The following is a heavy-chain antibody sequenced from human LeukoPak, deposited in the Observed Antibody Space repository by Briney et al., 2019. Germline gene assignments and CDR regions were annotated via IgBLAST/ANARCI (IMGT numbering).Heavy chain of an antibody. Sequence: ASVKVSCKASGGTFSSYAISWVRQAPGQGLEWMGGIIPIFGTANYAQKFQGRVKITADESKSPAYMELSSLRSEDTAVYYCAYDFWSGYYTFGFDPWGQGTLVTVSS. CDR2: IIPIFGTA. CDR1: GGTFSSYA. CDR3: AYDFWSGYYTFGFDP. D-gene: IGHD3-3*01. J-gene: IGHJ5*02. V-gene: IGHV1-69*13.